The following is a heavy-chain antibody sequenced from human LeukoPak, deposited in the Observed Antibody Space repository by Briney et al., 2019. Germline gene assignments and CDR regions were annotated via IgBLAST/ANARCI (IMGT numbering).Heavy chain of an antibody. D-gene: IGHD6-19*01. CDR3: ARDEPIAVAGT. CDR2: IYTSGST. V-gene: IGHV4-61*02. J-gene: IGHJ5*02. CDR1: GGSISSGSYY. Sequence: TLSLTCTVSGGSISSGSYYWSWIPQPAGKGLEWFGRIYTSGSTNYNPSLKSRVTISVDPSKNQFSLKLSSVTAADTAVYYCARDEPIAVAGTWGQGTLVSVSS.